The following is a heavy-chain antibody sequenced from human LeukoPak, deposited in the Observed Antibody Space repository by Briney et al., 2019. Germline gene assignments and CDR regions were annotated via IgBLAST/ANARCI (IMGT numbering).Heavy chain of an antibody. CDR2: INTGGGT. CDR1: GFTFSNYD. Sequence: PGRSLRLSCAASGFTFSNYDMHWVRQTTGKGLEWVSLINTGGGTFYPDSVKGRFTISRENAKNSLYLQMNSLTVDDTAVYYCAREAFTDSTGYYFSPLDMWGQGTMVTVSS. D-gene: IGHD3-22*01. V-gene: IGHV3-13*01. CDR3: AREAFTDSTGYYFSPLDM. J-gene: IGHJ3*02.